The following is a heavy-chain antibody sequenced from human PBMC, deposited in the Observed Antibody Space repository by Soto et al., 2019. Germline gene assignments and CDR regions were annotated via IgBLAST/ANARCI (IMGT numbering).Heavy chain of an antibody. J-gene: IGHJ4*02. CDR1: GGSISSYY. Sequence: PSETLSLTCTVSGGSISSYYWSWIRQPPGKGLEWIGYIYYSGSTNYNPSLKSRVTISVDTSKNQFSLKLSSVTAADTAVYYCARHPTTVTYFDYWGQGTLVTAPQ. D-gene: IGHD4-17*01. CDR2: IYYSGST. CDR3: ARHPTTVTYFDY. V-gene: IGHV4-59*08.